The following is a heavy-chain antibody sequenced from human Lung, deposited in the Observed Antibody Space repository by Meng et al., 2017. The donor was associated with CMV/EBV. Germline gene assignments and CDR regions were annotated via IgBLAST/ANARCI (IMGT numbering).Heavy chain of an antibody. D-gene: IGHD3-10*01. CDR3: AKDGGGTLRGAIITKYYFDY. CDR1: GFSFSTYA. J-gene: IGHJ4*02. CDR2: IRFDGSNR. V-gene: IGHV3-30*02. Sequence: GGSLRLXCVASGFSFSTYAMLWVRQAPGKGLEWVAFIRFDGSNRDYAGSVKGRFTISRDNSKNTLYVQMNNLRPEDTAVYYCAKDGGGTLRGAIITKYYFDYWXQGTPVTVSS.